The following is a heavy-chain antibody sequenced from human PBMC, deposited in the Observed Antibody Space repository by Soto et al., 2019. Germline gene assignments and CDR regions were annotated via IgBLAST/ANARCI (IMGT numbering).Heavy chain of an antibody. CDR1: GASFSGYY. CDR2: INHSGST. J-gene: IGHJ4*02. V-gene: IGHV4-34*01. D-gene: IGHD6-6*01. Sequence: QVQLQQWGVGLLKPSETLSLTCAVYGASFSGYYWSWIRQPPGKGLEWIGEINHSGSTNYNPSLKSRVTISVDTSKNQFSLKLSSVTAADTAVYYCARTSRFDYWGQGTLVTVSS. CDR3: ARTSRFDY.